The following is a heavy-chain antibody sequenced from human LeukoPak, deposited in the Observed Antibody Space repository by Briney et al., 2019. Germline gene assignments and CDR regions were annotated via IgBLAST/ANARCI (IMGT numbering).Heavy chain of an antibody. V-gene: IGHV1-2*06. CDR1: GYTFTGYY. J-gene: IGHJ6*02. Sequence: GASVKVSCKASGYTFTGYYMHWVRQAPGQGLEWMGRINPNSGGTNYAQKFQGRVTMTRDTSISTAYMDLTRLRSDDTAVYYCAREKVRQSGMDVWGQGTTATVSS. CDR2: INPNSGGT. CDR3: AREKVRQSGMDV. D-gene: IGHD2-2*01.